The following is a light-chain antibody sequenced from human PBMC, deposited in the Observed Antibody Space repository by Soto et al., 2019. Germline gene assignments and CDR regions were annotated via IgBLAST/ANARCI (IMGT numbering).Light chain of an antibody. V-gene: IGKV1-9*01. CDR1: QGISTY. Sequence: QWTQSPSSLSASVGDRVTITCRASQGISTYLAWYQQKPGKAPKLLIYAASTLQSGVPSRFSGSGSGTDFTLTISSLQPEDFATYYCQQLSLYPLTFGGGTKVDIK. J-gene: IGKJ4*01. CDR2: AAS. CDR3: QQLSLYPLT.